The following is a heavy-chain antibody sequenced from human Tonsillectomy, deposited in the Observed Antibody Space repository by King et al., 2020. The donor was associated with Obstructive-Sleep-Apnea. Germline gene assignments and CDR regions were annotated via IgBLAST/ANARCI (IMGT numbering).Heavy chain of an antibody. J-gene: IGHJ4*02. CDR1: GFTFRSYA. Sequence: VQLVESGGGVVQPGRSLRLSCSASGFTFRSYAMHWVRPAPGKGLWWVAVISYDGSYKYYADSVKGRFTISRDNSKNTLYLQMNSLRAEDTAVYYCARGGYCSSTSCYRGCDYWGQGTLVTVSS. D-gene: IGHD2-2*02. CDR2: ISYDGSYK. V-gene: IGHV3-30*04. CDR3: ARGGYCSSTSCYRGCDY.